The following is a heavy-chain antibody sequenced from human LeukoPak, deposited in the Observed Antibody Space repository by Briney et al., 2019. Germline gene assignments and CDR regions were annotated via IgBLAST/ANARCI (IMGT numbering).Heavy chain of an antibody. J-gene: IGHJ5*02. V-gene: IGHV3-48*03. CDR3: ARVWLRSIGVHP. CDR1: GFTFSSYE. CDR2: ISSSGSTI. D-gene: IGHD3-10*01. Sequence: EGSLRLSCAASGFTFSSYEMNWVRQAPGKGLEWVSYISSSGSTIYYADSVKGRFTISRDNAKNSLYLQMNSLRAEDTAVYYCARVWLRSIGVHPWGQGTLVTVSS.